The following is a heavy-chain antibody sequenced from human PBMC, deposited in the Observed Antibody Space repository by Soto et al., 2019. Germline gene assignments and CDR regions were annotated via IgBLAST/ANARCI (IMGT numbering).Heavy chain of an antibody. CDR1: GFTFSSYA. D-gene: IGHD6-13*01. J-gene: IGHJ4*02. CDR3: ARPPLAEAGPFDY. V-gene: IGHV3-48*01. CDR2: ISSSSSTI. Sequence: GGSLRLSCAASGFTFSSYAMSWVRQAPGKGLEWVSAISSSSSTIYYADSVKGRFTISRDNAKNSLYLQMNSLRAEDTAVYYCARPPLAEAGPFDYWGQGTQVTVAS.